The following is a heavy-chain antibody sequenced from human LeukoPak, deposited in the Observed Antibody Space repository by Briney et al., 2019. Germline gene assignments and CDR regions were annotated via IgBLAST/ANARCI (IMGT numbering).Heavy chain of an antibody. CDR1: GFTFSSYE. V-gene: IGHV3-48*03. CDR2: ISSSGSTI. CDR3: ARYGLHYYGSGSLDY. J-gene: IGHJ4*02. Sequence: GGSLRLSCAASGFTFSSYEMNSVSQAPGKGLEWVSYISSSGSTIYYADSVKGRFTISRDNAKNSLYLQMNSLRAEDTAVYYCARYGLHYYGSGSLDYWGQGTLVTVSS. D-gene: IGHD3-10*01.